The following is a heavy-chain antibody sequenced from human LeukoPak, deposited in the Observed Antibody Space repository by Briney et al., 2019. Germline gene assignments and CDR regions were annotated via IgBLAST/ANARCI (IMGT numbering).Heavy chain of an antibody. CDR2: ISYDGSNK. CDR3: ARDSSERTYYYDSSGYYSLDY. Sequence: GGSLRLSCAASGFTFSSYAMSWVRQAPGKGLEWVAVISYDGSNKYYADSVKGRFTISRDNSKNTLYLQMNSLRAEDTAVYYCARDSSERTYYYDSSGYYSLDYWGQGTLVTVSS. J-gene: IGHJ4*02. CDR1: GFTFSSYA. D-gene: IGHD3-22*01. V-gene: IGHV3-30*04.